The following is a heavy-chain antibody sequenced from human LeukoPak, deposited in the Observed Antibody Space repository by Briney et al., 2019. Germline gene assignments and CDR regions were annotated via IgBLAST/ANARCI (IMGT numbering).Heavy chain of an antibody. V-gene: IGHV3-23*01. CDR3: TKRGTGGSGSHMDY. J-gene: IGHJ4*02. CDR2: ISGRTGAT. Sequence: GGSLRLSCVGSGFIFRDYAMNCVRQAPGKGLEWVANISGRTGATYYRDSVKGRFTISKDNSENTLYLKIDSLRVEDTALYYCTKRGTGGSGSHMDYWGQGILVTVSS. D-gene: IGHD3-10*01. CDR1: GFIFRDYA.